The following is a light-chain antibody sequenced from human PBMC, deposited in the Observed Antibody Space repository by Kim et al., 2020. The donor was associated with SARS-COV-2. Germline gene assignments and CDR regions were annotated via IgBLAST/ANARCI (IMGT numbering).Light chain of an antibody. CDR3: QQRRTWPLT. V-gene: IGKV3-11*01. Sequence: EIVLTQSPATLSLSPGERATLSCRASQSIGDWIAWYQQKSGQAPRLLIYDASNRATGIPARFSGSGSGTDFTLTISSLEPEDLAVYYCQQRRTWPLTFGGGTKVEIK. J-gene: IGKJ4*01. CDR2: DAS. CDR1: QSIGDW.